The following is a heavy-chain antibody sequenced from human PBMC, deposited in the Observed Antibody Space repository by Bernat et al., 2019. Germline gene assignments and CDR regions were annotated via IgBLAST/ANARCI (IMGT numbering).Heavy chain of an antibody. J-gene: IGHJ5*02. CDR3: ARDRASDNWFDP. CDR1: GLTFSSYG. Sequence: QVQLVESGGGVVQPGRSLRLSCAASGLTFSSYGMHWVRQAPGKGLEWVAVIWYDGSNKYYADSVKGRFTISRDNSKNTLYLQMNSLRAEDTAVYYCARDRASDNWFDPWGQGTLVTVSS. D-gene: IGHD1-26*01. CDR2: IWYDGSNK. V-gene: IGHV3-33*01.